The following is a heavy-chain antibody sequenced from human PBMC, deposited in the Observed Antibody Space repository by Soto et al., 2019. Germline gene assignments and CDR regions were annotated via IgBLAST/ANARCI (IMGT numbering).Heavy chain of an antibody. CDR3: TTEPYSGYLVPFDY. V-gene: IGHV3-15*01. CDR1: GFTFSNAW. CDR2: IKSKTDGGTT. J-gene: IGHJ4*02. D-gene: IGHD5-12*01. Sequence: EVQLVESGGGLVKPGGSLRLSCAASGFTFSNAWMSWVRQAPGKGLEWVGRIKSKTDGGTTDYAAPVKGRFTISRDDSKNTLYLQMNSLKTEDTAVYYCTTEPYSGYLVPFDYWGQGTLVTVSS.